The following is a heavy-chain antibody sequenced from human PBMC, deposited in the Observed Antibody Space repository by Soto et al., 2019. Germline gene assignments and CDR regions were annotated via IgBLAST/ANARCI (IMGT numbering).Heavy chain of an antibody. D-gene: IGHD6-13*01. J-gene: IGHJ4*02. CDR3: AKDKEIAAVLRYFDY. CDR2: ISYDGSNK. V-gene: IGHV3-30*18. Sequence: GGSLRLSCAASGFTFSSYGMHWVRQAPGKGLEWVAVISYDGSNKHYADSVKGRFTISRDNSKNTLYLQMNSLRDEDTAVYYCAKDKEIAAVLRYFDYWGQGTMVTVTS. CDR1: GFTFSSYG.